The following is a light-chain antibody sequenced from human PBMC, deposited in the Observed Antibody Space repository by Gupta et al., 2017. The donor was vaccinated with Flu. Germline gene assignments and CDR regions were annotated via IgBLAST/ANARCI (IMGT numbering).Light chain of an antibody. CDR3: QKYDRVPLT. Sequence: WFQHRPGLHHRLMIYATSTLQSGVPGRFSGRGSGTEFTLTITSLLPEDIGTYYCQKYDRVPLTFGGGTKVELK. J-gene: IGKJ4*01. V-gene: IGKV1-27*01. CDR2: ATS.